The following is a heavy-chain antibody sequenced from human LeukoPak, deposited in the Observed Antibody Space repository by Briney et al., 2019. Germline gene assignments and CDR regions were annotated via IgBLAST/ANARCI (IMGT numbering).Heavy chain of an antibody. CDR3: ARDFSVSSWYDLGAFDI. V-gene: IGHV3-7*01. Sequence: QSGGSLRLSCAASGFTFSSYWMSWVRQAPGKGLEWVANIKQDGSEKYYVDSVKGRFTISRDNAKNSLYLQMNSLRAEDTAVYYCARDFSVSSWYDLGAFDIWGQGTMVTVSS. CDR1: GFTFSSYW. CDR2: IKQDGSEK. J-gene: IGHJ3*02. D-gene: IGHD6-13*01.